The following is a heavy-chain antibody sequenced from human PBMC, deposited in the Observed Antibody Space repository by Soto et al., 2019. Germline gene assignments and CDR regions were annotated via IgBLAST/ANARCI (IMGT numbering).Heavy chain of an antibody. J-gene: IGHJ4*02. D-gene: IGHD3-9*01. CDR2: VYWDDDK. V-gene: IGHV2-5*02. CDR1: VFSLNSRGVG. Sequence: QITLRESGPALVKPTQTLTLTCTFSVFSLNSRGVGVGWVRQPPGKALEWLAIVYWDDDKRYRPSLRSRLSMRKDTPKNQVVLTLTNTDPVDTATYYCVHRGPVDETGMGFDFWGQGSLVTVSS. CDR3: VHRGPVDETGMGFDF.